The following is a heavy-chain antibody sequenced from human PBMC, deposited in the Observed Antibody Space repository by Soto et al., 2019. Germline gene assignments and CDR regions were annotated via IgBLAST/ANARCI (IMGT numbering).Heavy chain of an antibody. Sequence: GGSLRLSCAISWFSVIGNYMSWVRQAPGKGLEWVSVIYAYSGAATFYAESVKGRFIISRDNSKNTVDLQMNSLRAEDTAVYYCARGLNFDVWGQGVQVTVSS. CDR2: IYAYSGAAT. V-gene: IGHV3-53*01. D-gene: IGHD3-9*01. CDR1: WFSVIGNY. J-gene: IGHJ4*02. CDR3: ARGLNFDV.